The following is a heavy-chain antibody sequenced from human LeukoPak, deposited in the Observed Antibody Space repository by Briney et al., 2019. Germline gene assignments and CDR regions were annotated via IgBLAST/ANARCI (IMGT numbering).Heavy chain of an antibody. J-gene: IGHJ4*02. CDR2: FGSSGRT. V-gene: IGHV3-23*01. D-gene: IGHD6-19*01. Sequence: GGSLRLSCAASGFTFSNNAMNWVRQAPGMGLDWVSTFGSSGRTYYTDSVKGRFTISRDNSKNTLYLQMNSLRAEDTAVYYCARDPQQWLAYYFDYWGQGTLVTVSS. CDR3: ARDPQQWLAYYFDY. CDR1: GFTFSNNA.